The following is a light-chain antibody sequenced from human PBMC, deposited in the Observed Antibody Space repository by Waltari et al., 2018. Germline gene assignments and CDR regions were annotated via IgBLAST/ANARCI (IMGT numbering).Light chain of an antibody. CDR2: KAF. CDR1: QNINNW. J-gene: IGKJ5*01. V-gene: IGKV1-5*03. Sequence: DIQMTQSPSALSASVGDRVTVTCRASQNINNWLAWYQQKPGKAPEFLIYKAFSLETGVPSRFSGSGSGTEFTLTISSLQPDDFATYYCQQYKNFPITFGQGTRLEIK. CDR3: QQYKNFPIT.